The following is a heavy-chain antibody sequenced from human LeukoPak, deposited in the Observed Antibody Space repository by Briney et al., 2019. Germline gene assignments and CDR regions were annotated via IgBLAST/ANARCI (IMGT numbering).Heavy chain of an antibody. CDR3: ATTTGNIVRWFDP. V-gene: IGHV4-34*01. D-gene: IGHD1-1*01. J-gene: IGHJ5*02. Sequence: PSETLSLTCAVYVGSFSGYYWSWIRQPPGKGLEWIGEIYHSGSTNYNPSLKSRVTISVDTSKNQFSLRLSSVTAADTAVYHCATTTGNIVRWFDPWGQGTLVTVSS. CDR2: IYHSGST. CDR1: VGSFSGYY.